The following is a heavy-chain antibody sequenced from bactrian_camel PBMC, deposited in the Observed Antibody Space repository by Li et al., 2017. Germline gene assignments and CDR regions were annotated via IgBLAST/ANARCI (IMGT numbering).Heavy chain of an antibody. V-gene: IGHV3S53*01. J-gene: IGHJ6*01. CDR3: TRDRGLAVPAGSFDY. D-gene: IGHD6*01. Sequence: HVRLVESGARSVQAGVSLRLSCAAPAYTVSPSCMGSFRQGSGKEREGVANIEPGGKPNYVDSVKGRFTISRDNAKNTIDLEWNSLKTEDTAMYYGTRDRGLAVPAGSFDYWAQGTQVTVS. CDR2: IEPGGKP. CDR1: AYTVSPSC.